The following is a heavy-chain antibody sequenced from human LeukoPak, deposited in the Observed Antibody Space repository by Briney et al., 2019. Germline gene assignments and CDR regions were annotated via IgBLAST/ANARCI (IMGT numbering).Heavy chain of an antibody. CDR2: IRYDGRNK. V-gene: IGHV3-30*02. CDR1: GFTFSTYG. J-gene: IGHJ4*02. Sequence: GGSLRLSCAASGFTFSTYGMHWVRQAPGKGLEWVAFIRYDGRNKYYADSVKGRFTISRDNAKNSLYLQMNSLRAEDTAVYYCARGKEPVAGSLSHFDYWGQGTLVTVSS. CDR3: ARGKEPVAGSLSHFDY. D-gene: IGHD6-19*01.